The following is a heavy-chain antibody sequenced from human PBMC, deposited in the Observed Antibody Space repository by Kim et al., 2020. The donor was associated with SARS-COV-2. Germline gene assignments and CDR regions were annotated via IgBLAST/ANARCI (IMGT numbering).Heavy chain of an antibody. V-gene: IGHV3-11*01. CDR3: ARDSGITMVRGVADP. Sequence: GGSLRLSCAASGFTFSDYDMSWIRQAPGKGLEWVSYISSSGSTIYYADSVKGRFTISRDNAKNSLYLQMNSLRAEDTAVYYCARDSGITMVRGVADPWGHGNLVTVSS. D-gene: IGHD3-10*01. CDR2: ISSSGSTI. CDR1: GFTFSDYD. J-gene: IGHJ5*02.